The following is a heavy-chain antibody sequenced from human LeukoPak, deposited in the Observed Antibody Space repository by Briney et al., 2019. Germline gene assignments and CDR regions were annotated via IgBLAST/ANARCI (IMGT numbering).Heavy chain of an antibody. CDR3: ARATLLYSGSPFDS. D-gene: IGHD1-26*01. V-gene: IGHV4-34*01. CDR1: GGSFSGYY. J-gene: IGHJ4*02. CDR2: INHSGST. Sequence: SETLSLTCAVYGGSFSGYYWSCIRQPPGKGLEWIGEINHSGSTNYHPSLKSRVTISVDTSKNQFSLKLSSVTAADTAVYYCARATLLYSGSPFDSWGQGTLVTVSS.